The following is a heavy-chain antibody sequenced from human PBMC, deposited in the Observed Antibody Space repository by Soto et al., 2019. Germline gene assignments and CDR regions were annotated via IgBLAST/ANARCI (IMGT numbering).Heavy chain of an antibody. J-gene: IGHJ4*02. V-gene: IGHV3-15*07. Sequence: SVSNAWMNWVRPAPGKGLEWVGRIKSKTDGGTTDYAAPVKGRFTISRDDSKNTLYLQMNSLKTEDTAVYYCTTLPTYYDFWSGYPIDYWGQGTLVTVSS. D-gene: IGHD3-3*01. CDR2: IKSKTDGGTT. CDR1: SVSNAW. CDR3: TTLPTYYDFWSGYPIDY.